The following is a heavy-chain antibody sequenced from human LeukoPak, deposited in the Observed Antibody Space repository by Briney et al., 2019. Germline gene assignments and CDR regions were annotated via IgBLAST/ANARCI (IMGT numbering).Heavy chain of an antibody. CDR3: ARDWWTGDPDY. CDR2: ISSSSSTI. CDR1: GFTFSSYN. Sequence: GGSLRLSCAASGFTFSSYNMNWVRQAPGKGLEWLSYISSSSSTIYYADSVKGRFTISRDNAKNSLYLQMNSLRAEDTAVYYCARDWWTGDPDYWGQGTLVTVSS. V-gene: IGHV3-48*04. D-gene: IGHD3/OR15-3a*01. J-gene: IGHJ4*02.